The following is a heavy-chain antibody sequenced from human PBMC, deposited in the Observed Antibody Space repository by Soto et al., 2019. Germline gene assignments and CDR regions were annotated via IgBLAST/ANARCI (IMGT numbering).Heavy chain of an antibody. D-gene: IGHD2-8*01. J-gene: IGHJ3*01. V-gene: IGHV1-69*12. CDR2: IIPVFNTG. Sequence: QVVLEQSGAEVKKPGSSVKVSCKASGGTLSRHSITWVRQAPGQGLEWMGGIIPVFNTGDYAQRFQGRVTISADESTNTARLEPRRLTSGDTAVYYCARRAMVLGRHADTWDAFDVWGHGQRVTVSS. CDR3: ARRAMVLGRHADTWDAFDV. CDR1: GGTLSRHS.